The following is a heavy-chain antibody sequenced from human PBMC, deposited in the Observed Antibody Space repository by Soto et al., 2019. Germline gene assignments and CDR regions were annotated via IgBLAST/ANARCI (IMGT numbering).Heavy chain of an antibody. CDR1: GGSISSYY. D-gene: IGHD6-19*01. Sequence: TSETLSLTCTVSGGSISSYYWSWIRQPPGKGLEWIGYIYYSGSTNYNPSLKSRVTISVDTSKNQFSLKLSSVTAADTAVYYCARGNSSGWYEYFQHWGQGTLVTV. CDR3: ARGNSSGWYEYFQH. CDR2: IYYSGST. J-gene: IGHJ1*01. V-gene: IGHV4-59*01.